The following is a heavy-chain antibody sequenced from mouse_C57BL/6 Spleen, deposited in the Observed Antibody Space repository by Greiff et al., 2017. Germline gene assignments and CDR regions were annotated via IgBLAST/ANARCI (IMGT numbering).Heavy chain of an antibody. CDR2: IYPGDGDT. D-gene: IGHD1-1*01. CDR1: GYAFSSSW. J-gene: IGHJ2*01. CDR3: ARGGTTVVEYFDY. V-gene: IGHV1-82*01. Sequence: QVQLQQSGPELVKPGASVKISCKASGYAFSSSWMNWVKQRPGKGLEWIGRIYPGDGDTNYNGKFKGKATLTADKSSSTAYMQLSSLTSEDSAVYFCARGGTTVVEYFDYWGQGTTRTVSS.